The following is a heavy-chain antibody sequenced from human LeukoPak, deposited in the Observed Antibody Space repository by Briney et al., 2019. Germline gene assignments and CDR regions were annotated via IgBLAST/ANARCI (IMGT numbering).Heavy chain of an antibody. D-gene: IGHD2-2*01. CDR3: AKPYRTSRATYHWFDP. CDR2: ISSSGGTI. V-gene: IGHV3-11*04. J-gene: IGHJ5*02. CDR1: GFTFSDYY. Sequence: GGSLRLSCAASGFTFSDYYISWIRQAPGKGLEWISYISSSGGTIYYADSVKGRFTISRDNAKNSLYLQMNSLRAEDTAVYYCAKPYRTSRATYHWFDPWGLGTLVTVSS.